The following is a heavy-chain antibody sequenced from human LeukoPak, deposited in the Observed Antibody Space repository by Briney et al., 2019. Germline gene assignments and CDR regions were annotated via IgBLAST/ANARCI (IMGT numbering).Heavy chain of an antibody. Sequence: PWESLRLSCAASGFIFNNYVMNWVRQAPGKGLEWVSSISDSGVHTYNPDSVRGRFIISRDNSKNSLYLQMNSLRAEDTALYYCAKLHHFDWLLVFNRFDPWGQGTLVTVS. CDR2: ISDSGVHT. CDR3: AKLHHFDWLLVFNRFDP. D-gene: IGHD3-9*01. J-gene: IGHJ5*02. V-gene: IGHV3-23*01. CDR1: GFIFNNYV.